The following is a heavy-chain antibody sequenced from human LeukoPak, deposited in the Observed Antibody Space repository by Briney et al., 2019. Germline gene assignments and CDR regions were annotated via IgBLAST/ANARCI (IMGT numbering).Heavy chain of an antibody. CDR3: ARRATSGNYQMLHFDS. Sequence: PSETLSLTCTVSGTSITRTYWSWIRQPPGRGLESVGYVYDTGDTNYNPSLKSRVTMSLDTSKNQFSLTLSSVTAADTAIYCARRATSGNYQMLHFDSWGQGILVTVSS. D-gene: IGHD1-7*01. CDR2: VYDTGDT. V-gene: IGHV4-59*08. J-gene: IGHJ4*02. CDR1: GTSITRTY.